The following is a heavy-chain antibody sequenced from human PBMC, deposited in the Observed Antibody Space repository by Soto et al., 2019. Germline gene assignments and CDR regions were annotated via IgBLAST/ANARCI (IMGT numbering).Heavy chain of an antibody. J-gene: IGHJ5*02. D-gene: IGHD2-15*01. CDR2: IYPGDSDT. Sequence: GESLKISCKGSGYSFTSYWIGWVRQMPGKGLEWMGIIYPGDSDTRYSPSFQGQVTISADKSISTAYLQWSSLKASDTAMYYCARHFRVVVAATSFDWFDPWGQGTLVTVSS. CDR3: ARHFRVVVAATSFDWFDP. V-gene: IGHV5-51*01. CDR1: GYSFTSYW.